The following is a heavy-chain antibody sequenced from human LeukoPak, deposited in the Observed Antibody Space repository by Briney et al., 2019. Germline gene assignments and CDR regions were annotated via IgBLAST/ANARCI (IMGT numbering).Heavy chain of an antibody. V-gene: IGHV3-7*01. Sequence: RPGGSLRLSCAASGFTFSSYWMSWVRQAPGKGLEWVANIKQDGSEKYYVDSVKSRFTISRDNAKNSLYLQMNSLRAEDTAVYYCARVTDVWGSYRFFDYWGQGTLVTVSS. D-gene: IGHD3-16*02. CDR2: IKQDGSEK. J-gene: IGHJ4*02. CDR1: GFTFSSYW. CDR3: ARVTDVWGSYRFFDY.